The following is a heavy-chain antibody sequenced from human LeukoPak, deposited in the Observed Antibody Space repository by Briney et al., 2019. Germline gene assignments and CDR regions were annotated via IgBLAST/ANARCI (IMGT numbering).Heavy chain of an antibody. D-gene: IGHD4-17*01. Sequence: SETLSLTCTVSGGSISSDYWTWIRQPPGRGLEWIGYIFSSGSTNSNPSLKSRVTISIDTSKNQFSLKLSSVTAADTAVYYCARGGDYGDLRYFDYWGQGTLVTVSS. J-gene: IGHJ4*02. V-gene: IGHV4-4*08. CDR1: GGSISSDY. CDR3: ARGGDYGDLRYFDY. CDR2: IFSSGST.